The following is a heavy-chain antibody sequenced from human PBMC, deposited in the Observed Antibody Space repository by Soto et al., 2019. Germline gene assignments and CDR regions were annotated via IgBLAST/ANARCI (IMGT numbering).Heavy chain of an antibody. J-gene: IGHJ4*02. CDR2: INPTTGDT. CDR3: GRGRSGQIVVFF. D-gene: IGHD1-26*01. Sequence: GASVKVSCKASGYTFTGYYIHWVRQAPGQGLEWMGWINPTTGDTNYAQNFQGRVTMTRDTSIYTAFMELKNLSPDDTAVYYCGRGRSGQIVVFFWGQGTPVTVSS. CDR1: GYTFTGYY. V-gene: IGHV1-2*02.